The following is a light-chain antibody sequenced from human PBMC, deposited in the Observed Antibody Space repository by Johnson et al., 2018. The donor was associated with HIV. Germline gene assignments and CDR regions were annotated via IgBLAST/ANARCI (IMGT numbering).Light chain of an antibody. CDR3: GTWDSGLGAVYV. V-gene: IGLV1-51*01. CDR2: DNN. Sequence: QSVLTQPPSVSAAPGQKVTISCSGSSSNIGNNYVSWYQQFPGTAPKLLIYDNNKRPSGIPDRFSGSKSGTSATLGITGLQTGDEADYYCGTWDSGLGAVYVFGTGTKVTVV. CDR1: SSNIGNNY. J-gene: IGLJ1*01.